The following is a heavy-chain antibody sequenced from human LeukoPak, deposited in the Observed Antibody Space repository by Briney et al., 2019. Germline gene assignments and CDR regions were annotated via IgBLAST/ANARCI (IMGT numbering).Heavy chain of an antibody. CDR3: ARDQEAFDH. J-gene: IGHJ4*02. CDR2: IYPRDGST. Sequence: ASVKVSCKASGYSFTSNYIHWVRQAPGQGLEWMGMIYPRDGSTSYAQKFQGRVTVTRDTSTSTVHMELSGLRSEDTAVYYCARDQEAFDHWGQGTLVTVSS. CDR1: GYSFTSNY. V-gene: IGHV1-46*01.